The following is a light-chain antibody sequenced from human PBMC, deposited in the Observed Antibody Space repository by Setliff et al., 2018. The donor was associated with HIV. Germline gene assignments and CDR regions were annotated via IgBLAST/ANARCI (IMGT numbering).Light chain of an antibody. CDR1: NSNIGATT. Sequence: QSALTQSPSVSGTPGQRVTISCSGSNSNIGATTVNWCQRLPGAAPKLIIYTNSHRPSGVPDRFSGSKSGTSASLAISGLRSEDEAEYYCASWDDSLKVYVFGSGTKVTVL. J-gene: IGLJ1*01. V-gene: IGLV1-44*01. CDR2: TNS. CDR3: ASWDDSLKVYV.